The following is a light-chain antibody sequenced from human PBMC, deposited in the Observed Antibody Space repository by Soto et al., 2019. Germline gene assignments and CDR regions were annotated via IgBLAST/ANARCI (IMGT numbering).Light chain of an antibody. CDR3: QQYDNWPWT. Sequence: EVVLTQSPGTRSLSPGGRATLSCRASQSVSRRLAWYQQKSGQAPRLIIYGTSRRATGVPVRFSGSGSGTDFTLTISSLQSEDFGVYFCQQYDNWPWTFGQGTKVDIK. V-gene: IGKV3-15*01. CDR2: GTS. J-gene: IGKJ1*01. CDR1: QSVSRR.